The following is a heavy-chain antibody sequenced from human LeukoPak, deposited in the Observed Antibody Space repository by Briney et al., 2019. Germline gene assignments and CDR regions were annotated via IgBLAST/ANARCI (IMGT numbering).Heavy chain of an antibody. CDR1: GYTFTSYD. CDR3: ASSPRTNYYDSSGYSY. D-gene: IGHD3-22*01. Sequence: GASVKVSCKASGYTFTSYDINWVRQATGQGLEWMGWMNPNSGNTGYAQKFQGRGTMTRNTSISTAYMELSSLRSEDTAVYYCASSPRTNYYDSSGYSYWGQGTLVTVSS. J-gene: IGHJ4*02. CDR2: MNPNSGNT. V-gene: IGHV1-8*01.